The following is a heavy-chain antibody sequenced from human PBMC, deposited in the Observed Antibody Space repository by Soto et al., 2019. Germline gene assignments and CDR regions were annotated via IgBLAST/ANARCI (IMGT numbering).Heavy chain of an antibody. CDR2: IKSKTDGGTT. CDR1: GFTFSNAW. V-gene: IGHV3-15*07. D-gene: IGHD3-3*01. Sequence: PGGSLRLSCAASGFTFSNAWMNWVRQAPGKGLEWVGRIKSKTDGGTTDYAAPVKGRFTISRDDSKNTLYLQMNSLKTEDTAVYYCTTDPQYYDFWSGYYGVYWGQGTLVTVSS. J-gene: IGHJ4*02. CDR3: TTDPQYYDFWSGYYGVY.